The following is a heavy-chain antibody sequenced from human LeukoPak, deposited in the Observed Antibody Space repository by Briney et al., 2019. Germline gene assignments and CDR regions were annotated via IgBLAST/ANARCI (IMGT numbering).Heavy chain of an antibody. CDR1: GFTFSTYW. Sequence: GGSLRLSCVASGFTFSTYWMSWVRRAPGKGLEWVANIEHDGSGKYYVDSVKGRFTISRDNAKNSLYLQMNSLRAEDTAVYYCARDTLIAAAGSDYWGQGTLVTVSS. D-gene: IGHD6-13*01. CDR2: IEHDGSGK. V-gene: IGHV3-7*01. CDR3: ARDTLIAAAGSDY. J-gene: IGHJ4*02.